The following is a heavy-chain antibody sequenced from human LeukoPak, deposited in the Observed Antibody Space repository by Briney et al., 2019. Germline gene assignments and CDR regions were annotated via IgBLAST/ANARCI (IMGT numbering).Heavy chain of an antibody. D-gene: IGHD6-6*01. CDR1: GFTFTRYW. V-gene: IGHV3-7*01. J-gene: IGHJ4*02. CDR3: SNGIYDSSY. Sequence: QSGGSLRLSCATSGFTFTRYWMAWIRQSPGKGLEWVANVKQDGSQAYYLESVEGRFTISRDNAKTSLYLHMNNLRAEDTAVYYCSNGIYDSSYWGQGTLVTVSS. CDR2: VKQDGSQA.